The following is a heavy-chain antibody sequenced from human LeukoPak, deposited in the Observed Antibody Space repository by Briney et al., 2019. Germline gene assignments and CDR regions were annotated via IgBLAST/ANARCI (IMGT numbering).Heavy chain of an antibody. CDR3: ARSGVAVAGTYYYYGMDV. V-gene: IGHV4-4*07. CDR2: IYTSGST. J-gene: IGHJ6*02. Sequence: PSETLSLTCTVSGGSISSYYWSWIRQPAGKGLEWIGRIYTSGSTNYNPSLKSRVTMSVDTSKNQFSLKLSSVTAADTAAYYCARSGVAVAGTYYYYGMDVWGQGTTVTVSS. CDR1: GGSISSYY. D-gene: IGHD6-19*01.